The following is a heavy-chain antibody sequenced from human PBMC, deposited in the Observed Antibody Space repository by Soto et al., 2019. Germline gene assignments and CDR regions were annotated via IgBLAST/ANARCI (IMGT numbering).Heavy chain of an antibody. V-gene: IGHV3-30*18. CDR3: AKGGGSARDFDY. D-gene: IGHD1-26*01. CDR2: TSYDGNNK. Sequence: RGSLRLSCTVSGFTFGNYGMHWVRQAPGKGLEWVASTSYDGNNKYYADSLKGRFTISRDNSKKMVYLQMTSLGPEDTAVYYCAKGGGSARDFDYWGQGALVTVSS. CDR1: GFTFGNYG. J-gene: IGHJ4*02.